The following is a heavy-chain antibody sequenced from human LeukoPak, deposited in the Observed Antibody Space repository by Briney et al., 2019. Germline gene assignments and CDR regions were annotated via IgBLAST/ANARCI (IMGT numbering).Heavy chain of an antibody. J-gene: IGHJ6*03. Sequence: GGSLRLSCAASGFTFSSYAMHWVRQAPGKGLEYVSAISSNGGSTYYANSVKGRFTISRDNSKNTLYLQMGSLRAEDMAVYYCARAGWELLHYYYYYMDVWGKGTTVTVSS. V-gene: IGHV3-64*01. D-gene: IGHD1-26*01. CDR3: ARAGWELLHYYYYYMDV. CDR2: ISSNGGST. CDR1: GFTFSSYA.